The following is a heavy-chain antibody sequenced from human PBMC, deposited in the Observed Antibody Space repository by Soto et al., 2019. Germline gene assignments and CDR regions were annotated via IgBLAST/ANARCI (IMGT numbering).Heavy chain of an antibody. CDR3: ERAEGHIVVVTDINFEY. CDR2: ISYDGSNK. D-gene: IGHD2-21*02. CDR1: GFTFSRYA. Sequence: SLRLSCAASGFTFSRYAMHWVRQAPGKGLEWVAVISYDGSNKYYANSVKGQFIIYRDNSKNTMYLQMNSLRAEDTAVYYCERAEGHIVVVTDINFEYSGQGTLVT. V-gene: IGHV3-30*04. J-gene: IGHJ4*02.